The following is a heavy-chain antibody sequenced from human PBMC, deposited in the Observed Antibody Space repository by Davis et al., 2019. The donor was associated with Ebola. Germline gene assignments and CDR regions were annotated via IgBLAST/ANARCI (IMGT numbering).Heavy chain of an antibody. CDR3: ARDSSGNPPPYWFDP. V-gene: IGHV3-7*03. CDR1: GFTFRNYC. J-gene: IGHJ5*02. D-gene: IGHD6-25*01. Sequence: GESLKISCAASGFTFRNYCMSWVRQAPGKGPEWVANINQDGSVKKYVDSVKGRFTLSRDNAKNSLYLQMSSLRSEDTAVYYCARDSSGNPPPYWFDPWGQGSLVTVSS. CDR2: INQDGSVK.